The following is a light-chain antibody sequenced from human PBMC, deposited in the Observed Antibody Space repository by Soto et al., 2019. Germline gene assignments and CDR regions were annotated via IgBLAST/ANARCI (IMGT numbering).Light chain of an antibody. V-gene: IGKV3-15*01. J-gene: IGKJ2*03. Sequence: ETVMTQSPDPLTVSPAESANLSCLASRDVSTNLAWFQQKAGQSPRLVLYGASKRATVIPARLCGSGSGTRFSLTVSRLWSEDFGVYVCRHYSSWPPYSFGQETKVDI. CDR1: RDVSTN. CDR2: GAS. CDR3: RHYSSWPPYS.